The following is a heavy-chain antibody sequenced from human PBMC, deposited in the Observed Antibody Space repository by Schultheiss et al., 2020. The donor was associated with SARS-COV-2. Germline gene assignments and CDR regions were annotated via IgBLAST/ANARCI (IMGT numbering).Heavy chain of an antibody. CDR3: TTEVTTNY. J-gene: IGHJ4*02. Sequence: GGSLRLSFAASGFTFSDYYMSWIRQAPGKGLEWVSYISSSSSYTNYADSVKGRFTISRDNAKNSLYLQMNSLKTEDTAVYYCTTEVTTNYWGQGTLVTVSS. D-gene: IGHD4-11*01. CDR2: ISSSSSYT. CDR1: GFTFSDYY. V-gene: IGHV3-11*05.